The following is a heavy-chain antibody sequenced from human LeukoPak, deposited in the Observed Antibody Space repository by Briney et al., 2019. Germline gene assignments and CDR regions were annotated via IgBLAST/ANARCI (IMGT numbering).Heavy chain of an antibody. CDR3: VSLNYAPYYYYYMDV. Sequence: SETLSLTCTVPGGSISSYYWSWIRQPPGKGLEWIGYIYYSGSTNYNPSLKSRVTISVDTSKNQFSLKLSSVTAADTAVYYCVSLNYAPYYYYYMDVWGKGTTVTVSS. V-gene: IGHV4-59*01. D-gene: IGHD4-11*01. CDR1: GGSISSYY. CDR2: IYYSGST. J-gene: IGHJ6*03.